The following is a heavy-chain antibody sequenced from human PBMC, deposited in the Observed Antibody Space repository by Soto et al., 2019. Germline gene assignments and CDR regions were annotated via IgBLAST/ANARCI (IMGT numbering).Heavy chain of an antibody. Sequence: PWEPLSLTCAVSGWSFSVYYWSWIRQPPGKGLEWIGEINHSGSTNYNPSLKSRVTISVDTSKNQFSLKLSSVTAADTAVYYCALVAARDGQKTGSEYWCQGTRVSVAS. CDR3: ALVAARDGQKTGSEY. CDR2: INHSGST. V-gene: IGHV4-34*01. CDR1: GWSFSVYY. J-gene: IGHJ4*02. D-gene: IGHD2-8*02.